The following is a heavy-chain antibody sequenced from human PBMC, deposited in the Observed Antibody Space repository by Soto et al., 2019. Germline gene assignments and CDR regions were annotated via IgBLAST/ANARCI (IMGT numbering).Heavy chain of an antibody. CDR1: GESFNDYS. Sequence: SETLSLTCAVSGESFNDYSWRWIRQPPGKGLEWIGEINHSGSTNYNPSLKSRVTISVDTSKIQFSLKLSSMTAADTAVYFCARVQTWRGVIVPAAVRRLYYYMDVWGKGTAVTVSS. CDR2: INHSGST. CDR3: ARVQTWRGVIVPAAVRRLYYYMDV. J-gene: IGHJ6*03. D-gene: IGHD2-2*01. V-gene: IGHV4-34*01.